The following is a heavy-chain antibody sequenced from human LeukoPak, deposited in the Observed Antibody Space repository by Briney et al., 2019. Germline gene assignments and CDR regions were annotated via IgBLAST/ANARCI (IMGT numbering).Heavy chain of an antibody. V-gene: IGHV4-34*01. CDR3: ARGRRGDYYYYGMEDV. J-gene: IGHJ6*02. CDR2: INHSGST. CDR1: GGSFSGYY. D-gene: IGHD5-12*01. Sequence: TSSETLSLTCAVYGGSFSGYYWSWIRQPPGKGLEWIGEINHSGSTNYNPSLRSRVTISVDTSKNQFSLKLSSVTAADTAVYYCARGRRGDYYYYGMEDVWGQGTTVTVSS.